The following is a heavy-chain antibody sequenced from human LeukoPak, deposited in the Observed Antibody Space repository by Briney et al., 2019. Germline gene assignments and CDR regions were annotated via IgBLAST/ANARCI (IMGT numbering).Heavy chain of an antibody. CDR2: IYFSGTT. V-gene: IGHV4-39*01. J-gene: IGHJ4*02. Sequence: SETLSLTCIVSGGSISNFNYYWGWIRQPPGKGLEWIGSIYFSGTTYYNPSLKSRITLSMDTSKSQFSMRLDSVTAADTAVYYCAVGTSLVRGVALDFWGQGTLVTVSS. D-gene: IGHD3-10*01. CDR1: GGSISNFNYY. CDR3: AVGTSLVRGVALDF.